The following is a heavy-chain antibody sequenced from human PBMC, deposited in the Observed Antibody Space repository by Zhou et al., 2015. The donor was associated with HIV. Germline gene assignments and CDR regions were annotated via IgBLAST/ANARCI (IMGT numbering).Heavy chain of an antibody. CDR1: GGTFSSYA. V-gene: IGHV1-69*01. J-gene: IGHJ4*02. CDR3: ARRRVGSGWYGVDY. D-gene: IGHD6-19*01. Sequence: QVQLVQSGAEVKKPGSSVKVSCKASGGTFSSYAISWVRQAPGQGLEWMGGIIPIFTTINYAQKFQGRLTITADEATSTVYMELRSLRSEDTAVYYCARRRVGSGWYGVDYWGQGTLVTVSS. CDR2: IIPIFTTI.